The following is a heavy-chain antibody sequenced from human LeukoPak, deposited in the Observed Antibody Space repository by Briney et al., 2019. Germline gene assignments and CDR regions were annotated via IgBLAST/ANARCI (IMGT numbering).Heavy chain of an antibody. J-gene: IGHJ4*02. Sequence: ASVTVSFTASGYTFTSYGISWVRQAPGQGLEWMGWISAYNGNTNYAQKLQGRVTMTTDTSTSTAYMELRSLRSDDTAVYYCARNYYDSSGYYFDYWGQGTLVTVSS. CDR1: GYTFTSYG. D-gene: IGHD3-22*01. V-gene: IGHV1-18*01. CDR2: ISAYNGNT. CDR3: ARNYYDSSGYYFDY.